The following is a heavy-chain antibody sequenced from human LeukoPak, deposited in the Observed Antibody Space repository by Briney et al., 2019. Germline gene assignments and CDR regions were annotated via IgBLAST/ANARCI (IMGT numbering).Heavy chain of an antibody. CDR2: IKHDGSEK. CDR3: ATPQDYYDRSDSHQGGD. J-gene: IGHJ4*02. CDR1: GFTFSSYW. V-gene: IGHV3-7*03. Sequence: PGGSLRLSCAASGFTFSSYWMSWVRQAPRKGLEWVANIKHDGSEKNYVDSVKGRFTISRDNAKNSLYLQMNSLRAEDTAVYYCATPQDYYDRSDSHQGGDWGQGTLVTVSS. D-gene: IGHD3-22*01.